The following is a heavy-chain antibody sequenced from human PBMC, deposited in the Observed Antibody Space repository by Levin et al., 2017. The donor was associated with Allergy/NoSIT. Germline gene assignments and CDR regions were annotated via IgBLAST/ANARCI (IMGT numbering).Heavy chain of an antibody. J-gene: IGHJ5*02. CDR1: GYSFTSYW. V-gene: IGHV5-51*01. CDR2: IYPGDSDT. CDR3: ARYIAAAYNWFDP. D-gene: IGHD6-13*01. Sequence: KVSCKGSGYSFTSYWIGWVRQMPGKGLEWMGIIYPGDSDTRYSPSFQGQVTISADKSISTAYLQWSSLKASDTAMYYCARYIAAAYNWFDPWGQGTLVTVSS.